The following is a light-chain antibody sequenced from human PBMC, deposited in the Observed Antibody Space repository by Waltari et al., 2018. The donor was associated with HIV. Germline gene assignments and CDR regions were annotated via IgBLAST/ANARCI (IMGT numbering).Light chain of an antibody. Sequence: QSALTQPPSVSGFPAQSVTISCTGFRGDVHTYTRFSWYQQPPNTAPKLILYEVYKRPSGVPDRFSGSQSGDMASLTVSGLQTEDEADYYCALYTTRNIIFGGGTNLVVL. CDR3: ALYTTRNII. CDR2: EVY. J-gene: IGLJ2*01. V-gene: IGLV2-18*01. CDR1: RGDVHTYTR.